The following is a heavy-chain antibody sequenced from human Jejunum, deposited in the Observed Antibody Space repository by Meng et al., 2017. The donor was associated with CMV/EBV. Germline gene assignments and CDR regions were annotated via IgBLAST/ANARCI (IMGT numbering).Heavy chain of an antibody. CDR1: GGSIGSGDYY. CDR2: IHDTGST. CDR3: ARGSIFVSFDS. J-gene: IGHJ4*02. D-gene: IGHD3-3*01. V-gene: IGHV4-30-4*08. Sequence: QVSLPESGPGWGKPSQTLSLTCSVSGGSIGSGDYYWSWIRQPPGKGLEWIGYIHDTGSTYYNPSLKSRVDISLGTSRNHFSLTLSSVTAEDTAVYFCARGSIFVSFDSWGQGTLVTVSS.